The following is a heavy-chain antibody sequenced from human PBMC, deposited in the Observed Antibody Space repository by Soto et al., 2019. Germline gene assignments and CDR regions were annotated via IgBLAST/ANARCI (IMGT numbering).Heavy chain of an antibody. V-gene: IGHV4-59*01. CDR3: ARVAAYYDILTGYYPTYYYYYMDV. CDR2: IYYSGST. J-gene: IGHJ6*03. D-gene: IGHD3-9*01. Sequence: SETLSLTCTVSGGSISSYYWSWIRQPPGKGLEWIGYIYYSGSTNYNPSLKSRVTISVDTSKNQFSLKLSSVTAAYTAVYYCARVAAYYDILTGYYPTYYYYYMDVWGKGTTVTVSS. CDR1: GGSISSYY.